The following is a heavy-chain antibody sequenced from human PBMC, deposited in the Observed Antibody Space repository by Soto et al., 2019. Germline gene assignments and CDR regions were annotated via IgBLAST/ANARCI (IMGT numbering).Heavy chain of an antibody. D-gene: IGHD1-20*01. CDR2: IFWDDDK. J-gene: IGHJ4*02. Sequence: QITLKESGPTLVKPTQTLTLTCTFSGFSLRTSGVGVGWIRQPPGKALEWLALIFWDDDKRYNPSLKSRLTITKDTSKNQVVLTMTNMGPVDTATYFCAHLTITGTPADYWGQGTLVTVSS. CDR1: GFSLRTSGVG. CDR3: AHLTITGTPADY. V-gene: IGHV2-5*02.